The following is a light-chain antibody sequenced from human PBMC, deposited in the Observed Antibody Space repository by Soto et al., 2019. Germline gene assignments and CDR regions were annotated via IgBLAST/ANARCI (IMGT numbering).Light chain of an antibody. CDR2: AVS. Sequence: QSALTQPASVSGSPGQSITISCTGTSSDVGGYNYVSWYQQHPGKAPKLMIYAVSYRPSGVSNRFSGSKSGNTASLTISGLQAEDEADYYCSSYTSSIPVVFGGGTQLTVL. CDR3: SSYTSSIPVV. CDR1: SSDVGGYNY. J-gene: IGLJ2*01. V-gene: IGLV2-14*01.